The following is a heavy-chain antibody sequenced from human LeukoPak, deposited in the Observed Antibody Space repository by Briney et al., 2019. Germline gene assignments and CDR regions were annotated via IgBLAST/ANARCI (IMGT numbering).Heavy chain of an antibody. CDR2: ISGSGGST. CDR1: GFTFSSYA. Sequence: PGGSLRLSCAASGFTFSSYAMSWVRQAPGKGLEWVSAISGSGGSTYYADSVKGRFTISRDNSKNTLYLQMNSLRAEDTAVYYCAKDRGITMVRGVINWFDPWGQGTLVTVSS. CDR3: AKDRGITMVRGVINWFDP. D-gene: IGHD3-10*01. J-gene: IGHJ5*02. V-gene: IGHV3-23*01.